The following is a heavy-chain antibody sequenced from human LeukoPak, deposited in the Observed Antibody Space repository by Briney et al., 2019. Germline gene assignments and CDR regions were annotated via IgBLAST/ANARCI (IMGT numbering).Heavy chain of an antibody. Sequence: SETLSLTCTVSGGSISSYYWSWIRQPPGKGLEWIGYIYYSGSTNYNPSLKSRVTMSVDTSKNQFSLQLRSVTAADTAVYYCARLFSSSWYWFDPWGQGTLVTVSS. CDR3: ARLFSSSWYWFDP. V-gene: IGHV4-59*12. CDR2: IYYSGST. CDR1: GGSISSYY. D-gene: IGHD6-13*01. J-gene: IGHJ5*02.